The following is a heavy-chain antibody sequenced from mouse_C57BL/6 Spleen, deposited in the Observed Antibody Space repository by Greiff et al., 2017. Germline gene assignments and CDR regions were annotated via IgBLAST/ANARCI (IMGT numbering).Heavy chain of an antibody. J-gene: IGHJ3*01. Sequence: VQLQQSGAELVRPGASVTLSCKASGYTFTDYEMHWVKQTPVHGLEWIGAIDPETGGTAYNQKFKGKAILTADKSSSTAYMELRSLTSEDSAVHYCTRWEAWFAYFGPGTLFTVS. V-gene: IGHV1-15*01. CDR3: TRWEAWFAY. CDR2: IDPETGGT. CDR1: GYTFTDYE. D-gene: IGHD4-1*01.